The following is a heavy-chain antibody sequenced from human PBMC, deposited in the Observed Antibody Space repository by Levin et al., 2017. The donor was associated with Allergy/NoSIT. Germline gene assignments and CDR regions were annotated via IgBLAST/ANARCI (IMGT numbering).Heavy chain of an antibody. CDR1: GFTFSSYS. CDR2: ISTSSSPI. V-gene: IGHV3-48*02. CDR3: ARASTDGPYYYYMDV. Sequence: GGSLRLSCAASGFTFSSYSMNWVRQAPGQGLEWISYISTSSSPIYYADSVKGRLTISRDNAKNSLYLQMNSLRDEETAVYYCARASTDGPYYYYMDVWGKGTTVTVSS. D-gene: IGHD5-24*01. J-gene: IGHJ6*03.